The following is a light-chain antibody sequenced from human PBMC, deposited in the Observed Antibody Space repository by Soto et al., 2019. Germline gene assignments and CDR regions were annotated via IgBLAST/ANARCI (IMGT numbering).Light chain of an antibody. Sequence: QSALTQPASVSGSPGQSITISCTGTINDFVVYNHVSWYQQLPGKAPKLMIYGVSNRPSGVSNGLSGSKSGGTASLSISGLQADDEADYYCSTRTLSGALQVFGTGTKLPVL. J-gene: IGLJ1*01. V-gene: IGLV2-14*01. CDR3: STRTLSGALQV. CDR1: INDFVVYNH. CDR2: GVS.